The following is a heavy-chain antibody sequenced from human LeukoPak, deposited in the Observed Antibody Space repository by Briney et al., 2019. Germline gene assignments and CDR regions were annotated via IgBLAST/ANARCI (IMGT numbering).Heavy chain of an antibody. CDR2: INPSGGST. V-gene: IGHV1-46*01. Sequence: ASVKVSCKASGYTFTSYYMHWVRQAPGQGLEWMGGINPSGGSTSYAQKFQGRVTMTRDTSTSTVYMELSSLRSEDTAGYYCARDSHLEFAYFQGDDYWGQGTLVTVSS. D-gene: IGHD3-10*01. J-gene: IGHJ4*02. CDR1: GYTFTSYY. CDR3: ARDSHLEFAYFQGDDY.